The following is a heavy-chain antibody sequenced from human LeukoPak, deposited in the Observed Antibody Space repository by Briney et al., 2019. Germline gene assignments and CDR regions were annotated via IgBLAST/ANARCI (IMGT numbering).Heavy chain of an antibody. D-gene: IGHD3-22*01. V-gene: IGHV7-4-1*02. CDR2: INTNTGNP. CDR1: GYTFTSYA. CDR3: ASQGENYYDSSGYHTFDY. Sequence: ASVKVSCKASGYTFTSYAMNWVRQAPGQGLECMGWINTNTGNPTYAQGFTGRLVFSLDTSISTAYLQISSLKAEDTAVYYCASQGENYYDSSGYHTFDYWGQGTLVTVFS. J-gene: IGHJ4*02.